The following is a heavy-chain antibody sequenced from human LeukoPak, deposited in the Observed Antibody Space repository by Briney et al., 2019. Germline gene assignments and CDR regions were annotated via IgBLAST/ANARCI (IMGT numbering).Heavy chain of an antibody. V-gene: IGHV3-23*01. J-gene: IGHJ5*02. CDR3: AKGWTAVGS. D-gene: IGHD1-26*01. CDR2: ISGGSEST. CDR1: GFTFSIYA. Sequence: GGSLRLSCVASGFTFSIYAMTWVRQAPGRGLEWVSGISGGSESTYYADSVKGRFTISRDNSKNTLYMEMNNLRGADTAVYYCAKGWTAVGSWGQGTRVTVSS.